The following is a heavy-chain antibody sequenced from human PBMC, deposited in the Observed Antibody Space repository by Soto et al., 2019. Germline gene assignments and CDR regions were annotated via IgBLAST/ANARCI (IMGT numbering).Heavy chain of an antibody. J-gene: IGHJ4*02. CDR3: AREGAMVRGVSMYYFDY. CDR2: IIPIFGTA. D-gene: IGHD3-10*01. V-gene: IGHV1-69*01. Sequence: QVQLVQSGAEVKKPGSSVKVSCKASGGTFSSYAISWVRQAPGQGLEWMGGIIPIFGTANYAQKFQGRVTINADESTSTAYMELSSLRSEDTAVYYCAREGAMVRGVSMYYFDYWGQGTLVTVSS. CDR1: GGTFSSYA.